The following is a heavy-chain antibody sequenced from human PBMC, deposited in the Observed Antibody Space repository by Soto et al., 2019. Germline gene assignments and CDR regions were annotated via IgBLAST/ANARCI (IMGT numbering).Heavy chain of an antibody. Sequence: SVKVSCKASGGTFSSYAISWVRQAPGQGLEWMGGIIPIFGTANYAQKFQGRVTITADESTSTAYMELSSLRSEDTAVYYCASDGVHRPGYSSGWYFSWGQGTLVTVSS. J-gene: IGHJ5*02. CDR1: GGTFSSYA. V-gene: IGHV1-69*13. CDR3: ASDGVHRPGYSSGWYFS. D-gene: IGHD6-19*01. CDR2: IIPIFGTA.